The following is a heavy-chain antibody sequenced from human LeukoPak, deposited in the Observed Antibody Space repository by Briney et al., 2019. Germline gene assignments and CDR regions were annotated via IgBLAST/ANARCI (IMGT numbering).Heavy chain of an antibody. CDR3: ARGAAGGEFDY. D-gene: IGHD6-13*01. CDR1: GGSISTYY. CDR2: IYYSGST. Sequence: PSETLSLTCSISGGSISTYYWSWIRQPPGKGLEWLGYIYYSGSTNYNPSLKSRVNISVDTSKNQFSLKLSSVTAADTAVYYCARGAAGGEFDYWGQGTLVTVSS. J-gene: IGHJ4*02. V-gene: IGHV4-59*08.